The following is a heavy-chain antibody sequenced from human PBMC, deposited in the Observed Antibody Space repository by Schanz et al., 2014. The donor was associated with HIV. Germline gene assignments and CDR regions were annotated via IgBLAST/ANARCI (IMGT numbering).Heavy chain of an antibody. Sequence: QVQLVESGGGVVQPGRSLRLSCAASGFTFSSYAMHWVRQAAGKGLEWVAVISYDGSNKNYADSVKGRFTISRDNSKNTLYLQMNSLRAEDTAVYYCAKTVVVVVAATHEMDVWGQGTTVTVSS. CDR1: GFTFSSYA. D-gene: IGHD2-15*01. CDR2: ISYDGSNK. CDR3: AKTVVVVVAATHEMDV. V-gene: IGHV3-30-3*02. J-gene: IGHJ6*02.